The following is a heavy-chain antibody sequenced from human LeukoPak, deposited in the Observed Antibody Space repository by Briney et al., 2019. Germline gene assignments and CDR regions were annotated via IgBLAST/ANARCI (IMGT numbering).Heavy chain of an antibody. CDR2: ISGSGGST. Sequence: GGSLRLSCAASGFTFSSYAMSWVHQAPGKGLEWVSAISGSGGSTYYADSVKGRFTISRDNSKNTLYLQMNSLRAEDTAVYYCAKHLGYSYGGFDYWGQGTLVTVSS. D-gene: IGHD5-18*01. J-gene: IGHJ4*02. V-gene: IGHV3-23*01. CDR3: AKHLGYSYGGFDY. CDR1: GFTFSSYA.